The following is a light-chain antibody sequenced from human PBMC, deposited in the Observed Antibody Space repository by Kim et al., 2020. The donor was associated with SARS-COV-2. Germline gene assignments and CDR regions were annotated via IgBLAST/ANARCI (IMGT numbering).Light chain of an antibody. CDR3: QVWDASTDVV. CDR2: RDS. CDR1: NIGSKS. V-gene: IGLV3-9*01. J-gene: IGLJ2*01. Sequence: DLGQRARITCGENNIGSKSVHWYQQKPGQAPVLVIYRDSKRPSGIPERFSGSNSGNTATLTISRAQAGDETNYYCQVWDASTDVVFGGGTQLTVL.